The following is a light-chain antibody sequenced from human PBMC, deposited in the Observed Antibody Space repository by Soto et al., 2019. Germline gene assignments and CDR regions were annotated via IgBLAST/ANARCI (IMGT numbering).Light chain of an antibody. CDR1: SSDVGGYNY. V-gene: IGLV2-14*01. CDR2: EVS. Sequence: QSALTQPASVSGSPGQSITISCTGTSSDVGGYNYVSWYQQHPGKAPKLMIYEVSNRPSGVSNRFSGSKSGNTASLTISGLQTEDEADYYCSSLETGSPPVVFGGGTKLTVL. CDR3: SSLETGSPPVV. J-gene: IGLJ3*02.